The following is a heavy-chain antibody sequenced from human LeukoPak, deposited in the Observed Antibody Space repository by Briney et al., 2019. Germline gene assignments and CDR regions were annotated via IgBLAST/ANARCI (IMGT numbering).Heavy chain of an antibody. CDR2: ISGSGGST. V-gene: IGHV3-23*01. CDR1: GFTFSSYA. J-gene: IGHJ5*02. Sequence: PGGSLRISCAASGFTFSSYAMSWVRQAPGKGLEWVSAISGSGGSTYYADSVKGRFTISRDNSKNTLYLQMNSLRAEDTAVYYCPKPSGGGVGATPPPPWAQEPRVTVSS. D-gene: IGHD1-26*01. CDR3: PKPSGGGVGATPPPP.